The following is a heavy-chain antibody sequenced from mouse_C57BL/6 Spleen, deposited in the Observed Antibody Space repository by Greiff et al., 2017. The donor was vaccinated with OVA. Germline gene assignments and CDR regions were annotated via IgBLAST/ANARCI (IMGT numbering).Heavy chain of an antibody. CDR2: ISDGGSYT. D-gene: IGHD1-1*01. CDR3: ARYYGSLYYFDY. Sequence: DVQLVESGGGLVKPGGSLKLSCAASGFTFSSYAMSWVRQTPEKRLEWVATISDGGSYTYYPDNVKGRFTISRDNAKNNLYLQMSHLKSEDTAMYYCARYYGSLYYFDYWGQGTTLTVSS. V-gene: IGHV5-4*01. J-gene: IGHJ2*01. CDR1: GFTFSSYA.